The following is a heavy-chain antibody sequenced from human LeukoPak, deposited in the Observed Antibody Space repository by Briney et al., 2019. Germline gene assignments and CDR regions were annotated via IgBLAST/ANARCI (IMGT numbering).Heavy chain of an antibody. J-gene: IGHJ6*02. V-gene: IGHV4-59*01. CDR1: GGSISSYY. CDR2: IYYSGST. Sequence: IPSETLSLTCTVSGGSISSYYWSWIRQPPGKGLEWIGYIYYSGSTNYNPSLKSRVTISVDTSKNQFSLKLSSVTAADTAVYYCARMGYYYYGMDVWGQGTTLTVSS. D-gene: IGHD3-16*01. CDR3: ARMGYYYYGMDV.